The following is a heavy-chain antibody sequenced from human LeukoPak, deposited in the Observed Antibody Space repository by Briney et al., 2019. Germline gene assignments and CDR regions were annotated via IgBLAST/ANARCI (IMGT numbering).Heavy chain of an antibody. CDR2: ISGSGGST. CDR3: AKDSAVVVISDY. V-gene: IGHV3-23*01. CDR1: GFTFSSYT. D-gene: IGHD2-21*01. Sequence: GGSLRLSCAASGFTFSSYTMSWVRQAPGKGLEWVSAISGSGGSTYYADSVKGRFTISRDNSKNTLYLQMNGLRAEDTAVYYCAKDSAVVVISDYWGQGTLVTVSS. J-gene: IGHJ4*02.